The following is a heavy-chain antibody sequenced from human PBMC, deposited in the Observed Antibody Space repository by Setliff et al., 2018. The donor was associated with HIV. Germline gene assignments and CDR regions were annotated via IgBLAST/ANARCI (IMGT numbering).Heavy chain of an antibody. CDR3: ARGGGFWSGQLDY. Sequence: SETLSLTCAVYGGSFSDHYWTWIRQPPGKGLEWIGEINQSGISNFNPSLKSRVTMPIDTPTNQFSLKLSSVTAADTAVYFCARGGGFWSGQLDYWGQGTLVTVSS. D-gene: IGHD3-3*01. CDR1: GGSFSDHY. V-gene: IGHV4-34*01. J-gene: IGHJ4*02. CDR2: INQSGIS.